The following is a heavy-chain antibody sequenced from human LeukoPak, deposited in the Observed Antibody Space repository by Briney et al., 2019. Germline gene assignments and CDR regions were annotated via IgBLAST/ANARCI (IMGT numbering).Heavy chain of an antibody. V-gene: IGHV1-2*02. CDR3: ARDYASQYDFWLGDYYYYMDV. J-gene: IGHJ6*03. CDR1: GYTFTGYY. CDR2: INPNSGGT. D-gene: IGHD3-3*01. Sequence: ASVKVSCKASGYTFTGYYMHWVRQAPGQGLEWMGWINPNSGGTNYAQKFQGRVTMTRDTSISTAYMELSSLRSDDTAVYYCARDYASQYDFWLGDYYYYMDVWGKGTTVTVSS.